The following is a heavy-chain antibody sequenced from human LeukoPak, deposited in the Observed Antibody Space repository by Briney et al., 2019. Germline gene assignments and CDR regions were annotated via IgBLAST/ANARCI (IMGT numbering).Heavy chain of an antibody. D-gene: IGHD4-23*01. Sequence: GESLKISCKVSGYSFPSYWITWVRQVPGKGLEWMAIIYPGDSDTRYSPSFQGQVTISADKSISTAYLQWSSLKASDTAMYYCARQYYGDNSGFDYWGQGTPVTVSS. CDR3: ARQYYGDNSGFDY. CDR1: GYSFPSYW. CDR2: IYPGDSDT. J-gene: IGHJ4*02. V-gene: IGHV5-51*01.